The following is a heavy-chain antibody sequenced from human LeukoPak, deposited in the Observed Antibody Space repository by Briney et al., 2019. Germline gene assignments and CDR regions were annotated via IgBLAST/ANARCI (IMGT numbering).Heavy chain of an antibody. Sequence: ASVRVSCKASGYTFTGYYMHWVRQAPGQGLEWMGRINPNSGGTNYAQKFQGRVTMTRDTSISTAYMELSRLRSDDTAVYYCARDTKDGESDYWGQGTLVTVSS. J-gene: IGHJ4*02. CDR1: GYTFTGYY. CDR2: INPNSGGT. CDR3: ARDTKDGESDY. D-gene: IGHD7-27*01. V-gene: IGHV1-2*06.